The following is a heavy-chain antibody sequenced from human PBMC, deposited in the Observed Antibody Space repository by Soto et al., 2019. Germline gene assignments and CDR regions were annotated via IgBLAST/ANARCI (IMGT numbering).Heavy chain of an antibody. Sequence: ASVKVSFKASGYTFTDYFLHWVRQVPGQWLELMGWIKPTTSDTDYAQKFQGRVTMTRDTSINKIYMELNRLRSDDTAVYYCDRGSSESWVKVGNDYWGHGTQVTVSS. CDR1: GYTFTDYF. J-gene: IGHJ4*01. V-gene: IGHV1-2*02. CDR3: DRGSSESWVKVGNDY. CDR2: IKPTTSDT. D-gene: IGHD6-19*01.